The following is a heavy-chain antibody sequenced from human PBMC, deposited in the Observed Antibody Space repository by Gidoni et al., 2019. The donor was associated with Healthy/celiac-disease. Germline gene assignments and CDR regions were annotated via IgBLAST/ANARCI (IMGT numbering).Heavy chain of an antibody. J-gene: IGHJ5*02. D-gene: IGHD2-21*02. CDR3: ARGGVVTARVCHWFDP. V-gene: IGHV1-69*01. Sequence: QVQLVQSGAEVTKPGSSVKVSCKASGGTFSSYAISWVRQAPGQGLEWMGGIIPIFGTANYAQKFQGRVTITADESTSTAYMELSSLRSEDTAVYYCARGGVVTARVCHWFDPWGQGTLVTVSS. CDR1: GGTFSSYA. CDR2: IIPIFGTA.